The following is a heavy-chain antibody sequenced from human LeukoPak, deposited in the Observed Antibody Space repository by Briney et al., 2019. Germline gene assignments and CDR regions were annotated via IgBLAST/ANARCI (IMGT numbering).Heavy chain of an antibody. J-gene: IGHJ6*04. CDR3: ARDGAYSSGWSVGRWDYYGMDV. Sequence: KASETLSLTCTVSGGSISSYYWSWIRQPPGKGLEWIGYIYYSGSTDYNPSLKSRATISVDTSKNQFSLKLSSVTAADTAVYYCARDGAYSSGWSVGRWDYYGMDVWGKGTTVTVSS. D-gene: IGHD6-19*01. CDR1: GGSISSYY. CDR2: IYYSGST. V-gene: IGHV4-59*01.